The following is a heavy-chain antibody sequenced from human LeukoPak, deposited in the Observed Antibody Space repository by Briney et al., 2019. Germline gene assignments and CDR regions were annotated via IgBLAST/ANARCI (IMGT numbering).Heavy chain of an antibody. V-gene: IGHV5-51*01. CDR1: GYSFTTYW. Sequence: GESLQISCKGSGYSFTTYWIGWVRQMPGRGLEWMGIIYRGDSDTRYSPSFQGQVTISADKSISTAYLQWSSLKASDTAMYYCARQFRDSSGYYSYYFDYWGQGTLFTVSS. CDR2: IYRGDSDT. CDR3: ARQFRDSSGYYSYYFDY. D-gene: IGHD3-22*01. J-gene: IGHJ4*02.